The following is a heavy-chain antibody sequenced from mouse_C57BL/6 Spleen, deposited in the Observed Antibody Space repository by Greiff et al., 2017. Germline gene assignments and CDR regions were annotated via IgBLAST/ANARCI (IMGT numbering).Heavy chain of an antibody. CDR2: INPNNGGT. D-gene: IGHD1-1*01. J-gene: IGHJ2*01. CDR1: GYTFTDYN. Sequence: EVKLVESGPELVKPGASVKMSCKASGYTFTDYNMHWVKQSHGKSLEWIGYINPNNGGTSYNQKVKGRATLTGNKASSTAYMELLSLTSEYSAFYYCARRITTVVSTDYFADWGQGTPLTVSS. V-gene: IGHV1-22*01. CDR3: ARRITTVVSTDYFAD.